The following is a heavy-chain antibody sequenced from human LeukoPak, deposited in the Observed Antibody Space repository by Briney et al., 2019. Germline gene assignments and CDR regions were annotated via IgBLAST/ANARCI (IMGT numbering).Heavy chain of an antibody. CDR2: FDPEDGET. J-gene: IGHJ4*02. Sequence: ASVKVSCKVSGYTLTELSMHWVRQAPGKGLEWMGGFDPEDGETIYAQKFQDRVTMTEDTSTDTAYMELSSMRSEDTAVYYCATEIIAARPEPFDYWGQGTLVTVSS. D-gene: IGHD6-6*01. CDR3: ATEIIAARPEPFDY. CDR1: GYTLTELS. V-gene: IGHV1-24*01.